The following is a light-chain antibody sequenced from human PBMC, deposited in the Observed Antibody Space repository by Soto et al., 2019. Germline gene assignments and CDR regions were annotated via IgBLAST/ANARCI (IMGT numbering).Light chain of an antibody. CDR3: GTWDSSLSAWM. J-gene: IGLJ3*02. CDR2: DSY. CDR1: SSNIGNNH. Sequence: QSLLTQPPSVSAAPGQKVIISCSGTSSNIGNNHVSWYQHLPGEAPKNLIYDSYKRPSGIPDRFSASKSATSATLDITGLQTGDEADYYCGTWDSSLSAWMFGGGTKLTVL. V-gene: IGLV1-51*01.